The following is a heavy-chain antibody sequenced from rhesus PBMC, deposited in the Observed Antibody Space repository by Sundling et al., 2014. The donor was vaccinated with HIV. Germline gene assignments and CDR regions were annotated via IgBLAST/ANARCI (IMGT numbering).Heavy chain of an antibody. J-gene: IGHJ4*01. Sequence: QVQLVQSGAEVKKPGASVKVSCKASGFTFGSYAINWVRQAPGQGLEWMGVIIPLGGITNYAENFQGRVTITADTSTRTAYMELTSLRSEDTAVYYCARAFYPSSGGVVRPRGGYYTCYFDYWGQGVLVTVSS. V-gene: IGHV1-198*02. D-gene: IGHD2-39*02. CDR2: IIPLGGIT. CDR1: GFTFGSYA. CDR3: ARAFYPSSGGVVRPRGGYYTCYFDY.